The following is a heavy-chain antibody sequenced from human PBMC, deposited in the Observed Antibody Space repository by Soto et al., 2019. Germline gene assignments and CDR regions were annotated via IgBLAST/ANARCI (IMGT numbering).Heavy chain of an antibody. CDR3: ARASYYDSSGYKFDY. CDR2: IYYSGST. V-gene: IGHV4-59*08. J-gene: IGHJ4*02. D-gene: IGHD3-22*01. Sequence: PSETLSLTCTVSGGSISSYYWSWIRQPPGKGLEWIGYIYYSGSTNYNPPLKSRVTISVDTSKNQFSLKLSSVTAADTAVYYCARASYYDSSGYKFDYWGQGTLVTVSS. CDR1: GGSISSYY.